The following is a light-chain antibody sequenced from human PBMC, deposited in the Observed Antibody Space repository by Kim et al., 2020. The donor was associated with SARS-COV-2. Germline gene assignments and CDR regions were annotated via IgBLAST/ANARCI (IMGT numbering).Light chain of an antibody. CDR1: SLRSSY. J-gene: IGLJ2*01. Sequence: SSELTQDPAVSVALGQTVRITCQGDSLRSSYASWYQQKPGQAPVLVIYGKNNRPSGIPDRFSGSSSGNTASLTITGAQAEDEADYYCNSRDSSGNLVVFGGGTQLTVL. CDR3: NSRDSSGNLVV. V-gene: IGLV3-19*01. CDR2: GKN.